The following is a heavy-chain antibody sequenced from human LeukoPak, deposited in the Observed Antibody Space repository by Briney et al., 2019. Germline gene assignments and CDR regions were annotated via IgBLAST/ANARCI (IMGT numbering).Heavy chain of an antibody. CDR2: IYTSGST. CDR1: GGSISSYY. J-gene: IGHJ3*02. Sequence: SETLSLTCTVSGGSISSYYWSWIRQPAGKGLEWIGRIYTSGSTNYNPSLKSRVTMSVDTSKNQFSLRLSSVTAADTAVYYCARRARGRRPDAFDIWGQGTMVTVSS. CDR3: ARRARGRRPDAFDI. V-gene: IGHV4-4*07.